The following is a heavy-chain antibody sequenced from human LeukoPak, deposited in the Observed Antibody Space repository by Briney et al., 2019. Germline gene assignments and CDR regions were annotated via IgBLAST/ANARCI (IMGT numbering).Heavy chain of an antibody. Sequence: GGSLRPSCAASGFTFSSYAMSWVRQAPGKGLEWVSAISGSGGSTYYADSVKGRFTISRDNSKNTLYLQMNSLRAEDTAMYYCVRDVGAVRGEVYFDYWGQGTLVTVSS. CDR3: VRDVGAVRGEVYFDY. CDR1: GFTFSSYA. D-gene: IGHD3-16*01. CDR2: ISGSGGST. J-gene: IGHJ4*02. V-gene: IGHV3-23*01.